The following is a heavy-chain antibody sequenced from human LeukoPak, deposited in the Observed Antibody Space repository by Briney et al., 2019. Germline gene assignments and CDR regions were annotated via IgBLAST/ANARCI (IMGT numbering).Heavy chain of an antibody. V-gene: IGHV3-30*19. CDR2: ISYDGSNK. Sequence: EPGGSLRLSCAASGFTFSSYGMHWVRQAPGKGLEWLAVISYDGSNKFYADSVKGRFTISRDNSKNTLYLQMNSLRAEDTAVYYCARRAGAYSHPYDYWGQGTLVTVSS. CDR3: ARRAGAYSHPYDY. CDR1: GFTFSSYG. J-gene: IGHJ4*02. D-gene: IGHD4/OR15-4a*01.